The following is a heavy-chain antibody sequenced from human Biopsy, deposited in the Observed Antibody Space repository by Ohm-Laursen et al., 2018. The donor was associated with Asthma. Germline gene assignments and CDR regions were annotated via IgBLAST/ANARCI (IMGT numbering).Heavy chain of an antibody. Sequence: SLRLSCSASGFKLDEYTMHWVRQAPGKGLEWVSGISWNSDTIGYADSVEGRFTISRDNAKNSVFLHMDSLRPEDTAFYYCAKVRSDWVITESFDYWGQGVLVTVSS. CDR3: AKVRSDWVITESFDY. V-gene: IGHV3-9*01. CDR2: ISWNSDTI. CDR1: GFKLDEYT. D-gene: IGHD3-22*01. J-gene: IGHJ4*02.